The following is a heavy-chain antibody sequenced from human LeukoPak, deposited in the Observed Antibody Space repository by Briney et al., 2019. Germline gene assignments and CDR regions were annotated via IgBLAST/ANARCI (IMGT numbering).Heavy chain of an antibody. J-gene: IGHJ4*02. Sequence: SETLSLTCTVSGGSISSGSYYWSWIRQHPGKGLEWIGYIYYSGSTYYNPSLKSRVTISVDTSKNQFSLKLSSVTAADTAVYYCARVQRFGELLYFDYWGQGTLVTVSS. CDR1: GGSISSGSYY. CDR2: IYYSGST. V-gene: IGHV4-31*03. CDR3: ARVQRFGELLYFDY. D-gene: IGHD3-10*01.